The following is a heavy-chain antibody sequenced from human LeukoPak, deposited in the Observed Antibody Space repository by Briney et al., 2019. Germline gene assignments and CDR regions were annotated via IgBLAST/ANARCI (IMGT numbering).Heavy chain of an antibody. D-gene: IGHD3-16*01. CDR2: ISSSGST. CDR3: ARVGRGDHTWGSYSCDH. CDR1: GDSFSSYH. Sequence: KPSETLSLTCTVSVSGDSFSSYHWSWLRQPPGKGLEWIGYISSSGSTSYNPSLKSRLTISVDTSKNQFSLKLSPVTAADTAVYYCARVGRGDHTWGSYSCDHWGQGTLVSVSS. V-gene: IGHV4-59*01. J-gene: IGHJ4*02.